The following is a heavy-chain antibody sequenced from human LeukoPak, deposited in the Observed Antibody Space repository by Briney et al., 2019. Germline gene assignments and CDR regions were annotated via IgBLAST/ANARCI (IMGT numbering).Heavy chain of an antibody. J-gene: IGHJ3*02. CDR2: INPNSGGT. CDR1: GYTFTGYY. V-gene: IGHV1-2*02. D-gene: IGHD2-2*01. CDR3: ALFIVVVPAATDDAFDI. Sequence: ASVKVSCKASGYTFTGYYMHWVRQAPGQGLEWMGWINPNSGGTNYAQKFQGRVTMTRDTSISTAYMELSRLRSDDTAVYYCALFIVVVPAATDDAFDIWGQGTMVTVSS.